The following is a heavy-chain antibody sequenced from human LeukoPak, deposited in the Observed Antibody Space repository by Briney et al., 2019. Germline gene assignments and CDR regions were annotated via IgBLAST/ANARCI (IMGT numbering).Heavy chain of an antibody. CDR3: ARGWRGVPAARTTWFDP. J-gene: IGHJ5*02. D-gene: IGHD2-2*01. Sequence: SETLSLTCTVSGGSISSGGYYWSWIRQHPGKGLEWIGYIYYSGSTYYNPSLKSRVTISVDTPKNQFSLKLSSVTAADTAVYYCARGWRGVPAARTTWFDPWGQGTLVTVSS. V-gene: IGHV4-31*03. CDR1: GGSISSGGYY. CDR2: IYYSGST.